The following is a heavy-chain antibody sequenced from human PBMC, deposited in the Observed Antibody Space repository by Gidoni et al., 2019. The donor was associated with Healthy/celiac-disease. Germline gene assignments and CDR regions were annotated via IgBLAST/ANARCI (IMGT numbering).Heavy chain of an antibody. V-gene: IGHV3-30*03. D-gene: IGHD3-22*01. CDR2: ISYDGSNK. J-gene: IGHJ4*02. CDR1: GFTFSSYG. CDR3: ARDPTVVVVTPYYFDY. Sequence: QVQLVESGGGVVQPGRSLRLSCAASGFTFSSYGMHWVRQAPGKGLEWVAVISYDGSNKYYADSVKGRFTISRDNSKNTLYLQMNSLRAEDTAVYYCARDPTVVVVTPYYFDYWGQGTLVTVSS.